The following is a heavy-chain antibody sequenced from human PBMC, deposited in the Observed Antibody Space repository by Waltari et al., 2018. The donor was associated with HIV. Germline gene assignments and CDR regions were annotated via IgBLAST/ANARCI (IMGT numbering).Heavy chain of an antibody. CDR3: ARITYYYDSSGYQGGMDV. Sequence: QVQLQESGPGLVKPSQTLSLTCTVSGGSISSGGYYWSWIRQHPGTGLEWIGYIYYSGSTYYNPSLKSRVTISVDTSKNQFSLKLTSVTAADTAVYYCARITYYYDSSGYQGGMDVWGQGTTVTVSS. CDR2: IYYSGST. D-gene: IGHD3-22*01. V-gene: IGHV4-31*03. J-gene: IGHJ6*02. CDR1: GGSISSGGYY.